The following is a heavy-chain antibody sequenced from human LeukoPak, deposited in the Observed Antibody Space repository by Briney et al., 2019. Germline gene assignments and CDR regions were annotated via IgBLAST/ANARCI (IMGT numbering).Heavy chain of an antibody. Sequence: GGSLRLSCAASGFTFSSYSMNWVRQAPGKELEWVSSISSSSSYIYYADSVKGRFTISRDNAKNSLYLQMNSLRAEDTAVYYCAREGTTVVTEGAFDIWGQGTMVTVSS. J-gene: IGHJ3*02. CDR2: ISSSSSYI. CDR1: GFTFSSYS. V-gene: IGHV3-21*01. D-gene: IGHD4-23*01. CDR3: AREGTTVVTEGAFDI.